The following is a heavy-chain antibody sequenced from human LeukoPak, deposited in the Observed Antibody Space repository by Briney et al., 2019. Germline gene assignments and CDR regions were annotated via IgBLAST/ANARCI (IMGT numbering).Heavy chain of an antibody. CDR1: GFTFSSYW. D-gene: IGHD3-9*01. CDR2: INQDGRKK. CDR3: ARQEPEVLRYFDWLLLFDY. Sequence: GGSLRLSCAASGFTFSSYWMSCIRQTPGKGLECVANINQDGRKKYNVDSVKGRFTISRDNAKNSLYLQMNSLRVEDTAVYYCARQEPEVLRYFDWLLLFDYWGQGALVTVSS. V-gene: IGHV3-7*01. J-gene: IGHJ4*02.